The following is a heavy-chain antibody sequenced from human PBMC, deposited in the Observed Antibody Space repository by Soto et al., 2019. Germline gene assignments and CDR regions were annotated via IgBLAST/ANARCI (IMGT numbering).Heavy chain of an antibody. J-gene: IGHJ4*02. CDR3: ARQAAGSPPGN. CDR1: GGSISSSSYY. Sequence: QLQLQESGPGLVKPSETLSLTCTVSGGSISSSSYYWGWIRQPPGKGLEWIGSIYYSGSTYYNPSLKSRVTISVDTSKNQFSLKLSSVTAADTAVYYCARQAAGSPPGNWGQGTLVTVSS. D-gene: IGHD2-15*01. V-gene: IGHV4-39*01. CDR2: IYYSGST.